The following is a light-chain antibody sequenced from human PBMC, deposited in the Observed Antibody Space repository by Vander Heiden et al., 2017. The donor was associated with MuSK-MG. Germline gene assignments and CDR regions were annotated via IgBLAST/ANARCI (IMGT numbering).Light chain of an antibody. CDR3: EVWDRSSNNVV. V-gene: IGLV3-21*02. Sequence: SSVLTQPPPVSVAPGPTARITGGGNNIENKSVYWYKQKTGQAPVLVVYDDSDRRSGRPERFCGSIYGNAATMTTSRVEAGEEVDYYCEVWDRSSNNVVFGGGTKLTVL. CDR2: DDS. CDR1: NIENKS. J-gene: IGLJ2*01.